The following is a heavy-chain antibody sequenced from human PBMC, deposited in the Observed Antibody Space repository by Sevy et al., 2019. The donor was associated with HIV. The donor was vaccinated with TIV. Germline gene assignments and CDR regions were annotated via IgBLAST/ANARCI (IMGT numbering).Heavy chain of an antibody. Sequence: ASVKVSCKASGYTFTSYDINWVRQATGQGLEWMGWMNPNSGNTGYAQKFQGRVTMTRNTSISTAYMELSSLRSEDTAVYYCARGFPVATGAFDIWVQGTMVTVSS. CDR2: MNPNSGNT. J-gene: IGHJ3*02. V-gene: IGHV1-8*01. CDR1: GYTFTSYD. CDR3: ARGFPVATGAFDI.